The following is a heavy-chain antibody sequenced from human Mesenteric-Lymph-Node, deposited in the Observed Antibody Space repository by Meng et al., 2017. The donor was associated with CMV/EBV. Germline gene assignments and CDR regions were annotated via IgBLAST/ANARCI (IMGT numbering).Heavy chain of an antibody. V-gene: IGHV1-69*02. J-gene: IGHJ6*02. CDR2: IIPILGIA. CDR1: GGTFSSYT. D-gene: IGHD6-19*01. Sequence: SVKVSCKASGGTFSSYTISWVRQAPGQGLEWMGRIIPILGIANYAQKFQGRVTITADKSTSTAYMELSSLRSEDTAVYYCARYNDRYSSGWYEGDYYYGMDVWGQGTTVTVSS. CDR3: ARYNDRYSSGWYEGDYYYGMDV.